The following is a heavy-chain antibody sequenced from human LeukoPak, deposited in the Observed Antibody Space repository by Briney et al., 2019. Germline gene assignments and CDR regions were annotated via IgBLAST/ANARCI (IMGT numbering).Heavy chain of an antibody. D-gene: IGHD3-10*01. V-gene: IGHV3-23*01. J-gene: IGHJ4*02. CDR3: AKDRGYGSGSYPGVCYFDY. CDR2: ISGSAVAT. CDR1: GFSFSRYA. Sequence: WGSLTLTCAGSGFSFSRYAICWVRQAPGKGLEWVSAISGSAVATYYADSVKGRFTISRDSSKNPLYLQMNSLRAEDTAVYDCAKDRGYGSGSYPGVCYFDYWGQGTLVTVSS.